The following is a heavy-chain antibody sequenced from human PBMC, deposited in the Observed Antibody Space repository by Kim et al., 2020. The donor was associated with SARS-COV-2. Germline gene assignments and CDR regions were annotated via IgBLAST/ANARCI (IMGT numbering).Heavy chain of an antibody. CDR2: ISTSGGDT. J-gene: IGHJ4*02. Sequence: GGSLRLSCTASGFTFTNYAMGWVRQAPEKGLEWVSVISTSGGDTFYADSLKGRFTISRDNSKNTVFMQMNDLRVKDTAVYYCAKGGSFSGGATRHFAYWGQGTLVTVST. V-gene: IGHV3-23*01. D-gene: IGHD3-10*01. CDR3: AKGGSFSGGATRHFAY. CDR1: GFTFTNYA.